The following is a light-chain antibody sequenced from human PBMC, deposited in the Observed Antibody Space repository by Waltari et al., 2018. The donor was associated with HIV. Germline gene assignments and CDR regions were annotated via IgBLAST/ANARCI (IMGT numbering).Light chain of an antibody. V-gene: IGLV2-14*01. CDR3: SSYTSTNTYV. J-gene: IGLJ1*01. CDR2: EVS. CDR1: SSDVGGYNY. Sequence: QSALTQPASVSGSPGQSITISCTGTSSDVGGYNYVSWYQQHPDKAPKLMISEVSDRPSGVSNRFSGSKSANTASLTISGLQAEDEADYYCSSYTSTNTYVFGTGTKVTVL.